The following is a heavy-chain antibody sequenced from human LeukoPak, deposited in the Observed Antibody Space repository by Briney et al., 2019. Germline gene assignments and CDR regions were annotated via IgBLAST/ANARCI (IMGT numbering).Heavy chain of an antibody. CDR2: ISGSGGST. CDR3: AKDLRYLTSPIFDY. V-gene: IGHV3-23*01. CDR1: GFTFSSYA. D-gene: IGHD1-14*01. J-gene: IGHJ4*02. Sequence: GGSLRLSCAASGFTFSSYAMSWVRQAPGKGLEWVSAISGSGGSTYYADSVKGRFTISRDNSKNTLYLQMNSLRAEDTAIYYCAKDLRYLTSPIFDYWGQGTLVTVSS.